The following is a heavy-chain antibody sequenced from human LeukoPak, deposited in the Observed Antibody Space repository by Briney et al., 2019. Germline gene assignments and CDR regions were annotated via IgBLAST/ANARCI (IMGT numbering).Heavy chain of an antibody. J-gene: IGHJ4*02. CDR2: IVVGSGNT. Sequence: SVKVSCKASGFTFTSSAMQWVRQARGQRLEWIGWIVVGSGNTNYAQKFQERVTITRDMSTSTAYMELSSLRSEDMAVYYCARGSRGYYDSSGYNIFDSWGQGTLVTVSS. V-gene: IGHV1-58*02. CDR1: GFTFTSSA. CDR3: ARGSRGYYDSSGYNIFDS. D-gene: IGHD3-22*01.